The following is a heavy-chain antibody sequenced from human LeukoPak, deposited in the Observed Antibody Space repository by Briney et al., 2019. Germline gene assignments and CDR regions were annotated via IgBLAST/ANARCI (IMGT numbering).Heavy chain of an antibody. Sequence: PGRSLRLSCAASGFTFSDYAIHWVRQTPGKGLEWVAVISYDGNNQYYADSVRGRFTISRDNSKNTLYLQMNSLRAEDTAVYSCARDPTDSSGQYSYFDYWGQGTLVTVSS. CDR2: ISYDGNNQ. CDR1: GFTFSDYA. J-gene: IGHJ4*02. CDR3: ARDPTDSSGQYSYFDY. D-gene: IGHD3-22*01. V-gene: IGHV3-30*04.